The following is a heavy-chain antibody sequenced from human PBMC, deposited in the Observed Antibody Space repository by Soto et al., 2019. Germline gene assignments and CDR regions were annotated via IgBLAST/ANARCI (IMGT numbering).Heavy chain of an antibody. D-gene: IGHD3-16*01. Sequence: SETLSLTCTVSGGSISSYYWSWIRQPPGKGLEWIGYIYYSGSTNYNPSLKSRVTISVDTSKNQFSLKLSSVTAADTAVYYCARGELHLERWRVNDYWGQGTLVTVSS. V-gene: IGHV4-59*01. CDR1: GGSISSYY. CDR2: IYYSGST. CDR3: ARGELHLERWRVNDY. J-gene: IGHJ4*02.